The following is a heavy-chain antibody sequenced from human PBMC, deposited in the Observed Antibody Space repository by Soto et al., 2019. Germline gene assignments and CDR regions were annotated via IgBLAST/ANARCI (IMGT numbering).Heavy chain of an antibody. CDR3: ARGMGSYYYYYGMDV. D-gene: IGHD3-10*01. Sequence: ASVQVSCKASRGTFSSYAISWLRQTPGQGLEWMGGIIPIFGTANYARKFQGRVTITADESTSTAYMELSSLRSEDTAVYYCARGMGSYYYYYGMDVWGQGTTVTVSS. J-gene: IGHJ6*02. CDR2: IIPIFGTA. V-gene: IGHV1-69*13. CDR1: RGTFSSYA.